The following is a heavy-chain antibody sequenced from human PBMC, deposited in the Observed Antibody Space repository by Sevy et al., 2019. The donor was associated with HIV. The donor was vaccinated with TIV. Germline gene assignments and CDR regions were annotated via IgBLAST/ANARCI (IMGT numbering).Heavy chain of an antibody. J-gene: IGHJ6*03. CDR3: AKALSSTARYYYYYMDV. CDR1: GFTFNTYA. V-gene: IGHV3-23*01. Sequence: GGSLRLSCVASGFTFNTYAMNWVRQAPGKGLEWVSSINDRGVTTYYADSVRGRFTISRDNSKNTLYLQMSSLRAEDTAVYYCAKALSSTARYYYYYMDVWGKGTTVTVSS. CDR2: INDRGVTT. D-gene: IGHD2-21*02.